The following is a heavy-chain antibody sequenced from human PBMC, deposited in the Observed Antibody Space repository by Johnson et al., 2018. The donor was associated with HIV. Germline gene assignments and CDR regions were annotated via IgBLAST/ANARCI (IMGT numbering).Heavy chain of an antibody. V-gene: IGHV3-9*01. D-gene: IGHD3-22*01. J-gene: IGHJ3*02. CDR1: GFTFDDYA. CDR3: SGDSSGYYYYDAFDI. CDR2: ITWNSGSI. Sequence: QLVESGGGLVQPGRSLRLSCAASGFTFDDYAMPWVRLTPGTGLAWVSGITWNSGSIADADSMKGRFTISRDTSKNTLYLQMNSLRAEDTAVYYCSGDSSGYYYYDAFDIWGQGTMVTVSS.